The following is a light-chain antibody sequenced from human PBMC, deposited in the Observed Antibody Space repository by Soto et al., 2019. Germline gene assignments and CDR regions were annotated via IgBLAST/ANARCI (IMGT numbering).Light chain of an antibody. J-gene: IGKJ5*01. CDR3: QQRSNWPLFT. CDR2: DAS. CDR1: QSVSSY. V-gene: IGKV3-11*01. Sequence: DIVLTQSPATLSLSPGERATLSCRASQSVSSYLAWYQQKPGQAPRLLIYDASNRATGIPARFSGSGSGTDFTLPISSLVPEDFSVYYCQQRSNWPLFTFGQGTRLEIK.